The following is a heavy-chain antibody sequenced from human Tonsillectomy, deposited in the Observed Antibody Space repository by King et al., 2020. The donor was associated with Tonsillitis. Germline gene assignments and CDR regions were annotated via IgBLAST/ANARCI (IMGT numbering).Heavy chain of an antibody. CDR1: GFTFSGSS. CDR2: IRSKADNYAT. J-gene: IGHJ4*02. CDR3: TTERGF. Sequence: VQLVESGGGLVQPGGSLKLSCAASGFTFSGSSMQWVRQASGKGLEWVGRIRSKADNYATEYAASVKGRFTISRDDSKDTAYVQMNSVKTEDTAVYYCTTERGFWGQGTLVTVSS. D-gene: IGHD1-1*01. V-gene: IGHV3-73*01.